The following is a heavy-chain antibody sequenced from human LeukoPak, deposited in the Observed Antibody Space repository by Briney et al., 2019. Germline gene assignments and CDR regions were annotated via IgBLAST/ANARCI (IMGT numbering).Heavy chain of an antibody. CDR3: AKDVKTRNWSYYQAKAVD. J-gene: IGHJ4*02. CDR2: INPNSGGT. V-gene: IGHV1-2*02. D-gene: IGHD1-7*01. Sequence: ASVKVSCKASGYTFTSYYMHWVRQAPGQGLEWMGWINPNSGGTNYAQKLQGRVTMTRDTSISTAYMELSRLRSDDTAIYYCAKDVKTRNWSYYQAKAVDWGQGTLVTVSS. CDR1: GYTFTSYY.